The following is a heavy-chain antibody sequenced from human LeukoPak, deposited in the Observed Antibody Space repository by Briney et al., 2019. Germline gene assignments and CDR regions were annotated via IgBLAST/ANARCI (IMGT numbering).Heavy chain of an antibody. J-gene: IGHJ4*02. CDR2: INHSGST. CDR3: AFTTGNYYPDY. Sequence: SETLSLTCVVYGGSFSGYYWSWIRQPPGKGLEWIGEINHSGSTNYNPSLKSRVTVSVDSSKNQFSLKLSSVTAADTAMYYCAFTTGNYYPDYWGQGTLVTVSS. CDR1: GGSFSGYY. D-gene: IGHD1-7*01. V-gene: IGHV4-34*01.